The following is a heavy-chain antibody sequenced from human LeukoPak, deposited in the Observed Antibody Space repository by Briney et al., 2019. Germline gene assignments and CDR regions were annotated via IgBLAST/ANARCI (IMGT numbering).Heavy chain of an antibody. J-gene: IGHJ4*02. CDR3: ARGDYDYVWASYRGFDY. CDR2: IYTSGST. CDR1: GFTFSDHY. V-gene: IGHV4-4*07. Sequence: GSLRLSCTGSGFTFSDHYMSWIRQAPGKGLEWIGRIYTSGSTNYNPSLKSRVTMSVDTSKNQFSLKLSSVTAADTAVYYCARGDYDYVWASYRGFDYWGQGTLVTVSS. D-gene: IGHD3-16*02.